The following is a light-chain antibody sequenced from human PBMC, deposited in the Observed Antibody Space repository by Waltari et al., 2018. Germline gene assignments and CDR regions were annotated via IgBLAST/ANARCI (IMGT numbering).Light chain of an antibody. CDR2: GAS. V-gene: IGKV3-15*01. J-gene: IGKJ1*01. CDR1: QSVTSN. Sequence: EIVMPQSPATLSVPPGERATLSCRASQSVTSNLAWYQQKPGQAPRLLIFGASTRATDIPARFSGSGSGTEFTLTINSLQSEDFAVYYCLQYNDWPPWTFGQGTKVEIK. CDR3: LQYNDWPPWT.